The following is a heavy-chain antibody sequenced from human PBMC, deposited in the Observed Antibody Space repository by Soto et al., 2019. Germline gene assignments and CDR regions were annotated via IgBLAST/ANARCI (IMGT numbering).Heavy chain of an antibody. CDR2: SGSVGSI. CDR1: GFSFSTYV. J-gene: IGHJ4*02. V-gene: IGHV3-23*01. CDR3: LKGRGTGGCYASKLDY. D-gene: IGHD6-19*01. Sequence: EVQLLESGGGLVQPGGSLRLSCAASGFSFSTYVMSWVRQAPGKGLEWVSGSGSVGSIHYADSVKGRFTIYRDNSKNTKYVQMSRLRAEDTAVYHCLKGRGTGGCYASKLDYMAQGTLVSVSS.